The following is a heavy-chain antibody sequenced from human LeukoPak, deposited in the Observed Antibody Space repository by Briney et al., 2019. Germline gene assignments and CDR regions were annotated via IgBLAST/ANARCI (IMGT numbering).Heavy chain of an antibody. CDR3: ASVLYCGADCYSGRYFFDY. Sequence: ASVKVSCKASGYTFTGYYMHWVRQAPGQGLEWMGWINPHSGGTNSAQMFQGRVTMTRDTSISTAYMELSRLRSEDTAVYYCASVLYCGADCYSGRYFFDYWGQGTLVTVSS. CDR2: INPHSGGT. V-gene: IGHV1-2*02. CDR1: GYTFTGYY. D-gene: IGHD2-21*02. J-gene: IGHJ4*02.